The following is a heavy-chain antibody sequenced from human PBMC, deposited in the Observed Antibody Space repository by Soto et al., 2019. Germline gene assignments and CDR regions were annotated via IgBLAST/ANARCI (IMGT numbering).Heavy chain of an antibody. CDR1: GGSISSGDYY. CDR2: IYYSGST. CDR3: AREGVYYDSSVLKGDNWFDP. V-gene: IGHV4-30-4*01. J-gene: IGHJ5*02. D-gene: IGHD3-22*01. Sequence: SETLSLTCTVSGGSISSGDYYWSWIRQPPGKGLEWIGYIYYSGSTYYNPSLKSRVTISVDTSKNQFSLKLSSVTAADTAVYYCAREGVYYDSSVLKGDNWFDPWGQGTLVTV.